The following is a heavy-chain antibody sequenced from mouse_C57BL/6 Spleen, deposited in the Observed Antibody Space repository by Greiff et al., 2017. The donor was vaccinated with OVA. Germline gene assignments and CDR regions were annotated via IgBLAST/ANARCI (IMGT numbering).Heavy chain of an antibody. CDR1: GYTFTDYN. J-gene: IGHJ3*01. D-gene: IGHD3-3*01. CDR2: INPNNGGT. CDR3: ARERAGTFAY. Sequence: EVQLQESGPELVKPGASVKIPCKASGYTFTDYNMDWVKQSHGKSLEWIGDINPNNGGTIYNQKFKGKATLTVDKSSSTAYMELRSLTSEDTAVYYCARERAGTFAYWGQGTLVTVSA. V-gene: IGHV1-18*01.